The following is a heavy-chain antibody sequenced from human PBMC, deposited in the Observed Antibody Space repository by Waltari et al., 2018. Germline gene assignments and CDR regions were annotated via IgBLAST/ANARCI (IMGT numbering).Heavy chain of an antibody. D-gene: IGHD3-10*01. CDR2: IWYDGSNK. CDR1: GFTFSSYG. V-gene: IGHV3-33*01. Sequence: QVQLVESGGGVVQPGRSLRLSCAASGFTFSSYGMPWVRQAPGKGLEWVAVIWYDGSNKYYADSVKGRFTISRDNSKNTLYLQMNSLRAEDTAVYYCARDREGVMVRGVIMAFDYWGQGTLVTVSS. CDR3: ARDREGVMVRGVIMAFDY. J-gene: IGHJ4*02.